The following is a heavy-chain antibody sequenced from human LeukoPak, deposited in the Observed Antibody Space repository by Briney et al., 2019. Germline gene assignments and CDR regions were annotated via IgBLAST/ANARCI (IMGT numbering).Heavy chain of an antibody. Sequence: GGSLRLSCAASGFTFSSYGMSWVRQAPGKGLEWVSAISGSGGSTYYADSVKGRFTISRDNSKNTLYLQMNSLRAEDTAVYYCARDYYDSSGTPLGFDPWGQGTLVTVSS. CDR3: ARDYYDSSGTPLGFDP. CDR1: GFTFSSYG. CDR2: ISGSGGST. D-gene: IGHD3-22*01. V-gene: IGHV3-23*01. J-gene: IGHJ5*02.